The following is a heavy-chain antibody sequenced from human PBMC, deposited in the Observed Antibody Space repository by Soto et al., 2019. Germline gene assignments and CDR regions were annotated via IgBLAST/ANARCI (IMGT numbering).Heavy chain of an antibody. Sequence: QVQLQESGPGLVKPSGTLSLTCAVSGGSISSSYWWSWLRQPPGKGLEWIGESYHCESTHDSTSRKSRVTISVDKSKNQFSLTVASVTAADTAVYDCAGVSASDYFGMELWGQGTTVTVSS. V-gene: IGHV4-4*02. CDR1: GGSISSSYW. CDR2: SYHCEST. J-gene: IGHJ6*02. CDR3: AGVSASDYFGMEL.